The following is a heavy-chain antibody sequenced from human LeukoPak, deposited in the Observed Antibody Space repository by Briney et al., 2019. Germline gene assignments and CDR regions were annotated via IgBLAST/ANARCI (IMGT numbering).Heavy chain of an antibody. D-gene: IGHD1-1*01. CDR1: GGSISNYY. CDR3: ARDSTTGLLGH. CDR2: IYYSGST. J-gene: IGHJ4*02. Sequence: SETLSLTCTVSGGSISNYYWSWIRQPPGKGLEWIGYIYYSGSTNYNPSLKSRLTISVDTSKNQFSLKLSSVTAADTAVYYCARDSTTGLLGHWGQGTLVTVSS. V-gene: IGHV4-59*01.